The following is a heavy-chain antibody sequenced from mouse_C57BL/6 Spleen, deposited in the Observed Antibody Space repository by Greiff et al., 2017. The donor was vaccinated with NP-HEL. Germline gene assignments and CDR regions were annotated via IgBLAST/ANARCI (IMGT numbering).Heavy chain of an antibody. V-gene: IGHV5-17*01. Sequence: EVQVVESGGGLVKPGGSLKLSCAASGFTFSDYGMHWVRQAPEKGLEWVAYISSGSSTIYYADTVKGRFTISRDNAKNTLFLQMTSLRSEDTAMYYCAREPYYYSNYNYAMDYWGQGTSVTVSS. CDR1: GFTFSDYG. CDR3: AREPYYYSNYNYAMDY. CDR2: ISSGSSTI. D-gene: IGHD2-5*01. J-gene: IGHJ4*01.